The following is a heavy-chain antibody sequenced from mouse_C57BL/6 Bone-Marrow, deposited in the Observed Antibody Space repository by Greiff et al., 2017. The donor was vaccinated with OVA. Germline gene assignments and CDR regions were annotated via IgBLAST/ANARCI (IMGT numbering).Heavy chain of an antibody. Sequence: QVQLKQPGAELVMPGASVKLSCKASGYTFTSYWMHWVKQRPGQGLEWIGEIDPSDSYTNYNQQFKGKSTLTGDKSSSTAYMQLSSLTSEDAAVYYCASGGDNYGSFYWGQGTLVTVSA. CDR2: IDPSDSYT. CDR3: ASGGDNYGSFY. D-gene: IGHD1-1*01. J-gene: IGHJ3*01. V-gene: IGHV1-69*01. CDR1: GYTFTSYW.